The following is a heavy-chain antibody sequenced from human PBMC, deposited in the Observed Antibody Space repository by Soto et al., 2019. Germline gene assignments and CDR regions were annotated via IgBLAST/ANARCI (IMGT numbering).Heavy chain of an antibody. J-gene: IGHJ3*01. CDR1: GFSLTRSEVG. V-gene: IGHV2-5*02. Sequence: QITLKESGPTLVKPTQTLTLTCTFAGFSLTRSEVGVGWIPQPPGKALEWLALLYGADEKLYSPSLKSRLTITMHPSETQVVLTMTNMDPVDPVTTFCAQSTGQLLRAFEVWGQGTVVTVSS. CDR2: LYGADEK. D-gene: IGHD1-26*01. CDR3: AQSTGQLLRAFEV.